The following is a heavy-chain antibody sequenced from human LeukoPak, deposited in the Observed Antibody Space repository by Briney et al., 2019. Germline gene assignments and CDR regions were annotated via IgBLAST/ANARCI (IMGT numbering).Heavy chain of an antibody. CDR2: IRNDGSSE. V-gene: IGHV3-30*02. D-gene: IGHD6-6*01. CDR3: AKGLAALEDY. CDR1: GFILSSYG. J-gene: IGHJ4*02. Sequence: GGSLRLSCAASGFILSSYGMHWVRQAPGKGLEWVAFIRNDGSSEYYADSVKGRFTISRDNSKNTLYLQMNSLRAEDTALYYCAKGLAALEDYWGQGTLVTVSS.